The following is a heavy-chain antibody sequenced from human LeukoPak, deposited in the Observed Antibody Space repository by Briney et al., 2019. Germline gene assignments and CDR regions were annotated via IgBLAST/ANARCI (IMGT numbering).Heavy chain of an antibody. J-gene: IGHJ4*02. CDR1: GFTFSSYN. V-gene: IGHV3-48*04. CDR2: ISSSSSTI. CDR3: ATLDYYDRSPRILDY. D-gene: IGHD3-22*01. Sequence: GGSLRLSCAASGFTFSSYNMNWVRQAPGKGLEWVSYISSSSSTIHYADSVRGRFTISRDNAKNSLYLQMNSLRVEDTAVYYCATLDYYDRSPRILDYWGQGTLVTVSS.